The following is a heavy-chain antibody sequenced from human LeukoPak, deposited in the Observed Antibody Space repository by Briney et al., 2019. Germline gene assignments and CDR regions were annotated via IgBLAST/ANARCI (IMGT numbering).Heavy chain of an antibody. CDR3: AREAITMVRGVTYYYYGMDV. D-gene: IGHD3-10*01. CDR1: GYTFTSYG. Sequence: ASVKVSCKASGYTFTSYGISWVRQAPGQGLEWMGWISAYNGNTNYAQKLQGRVTMTTDTSTSTAYMELRSLRSDDMAVYYCAREAITMVRGVTYYYYGMDVWGQGTTVTVSS. CDR2: ISAYNGNT. V-gene: IGHV1-18*03. J-gene: IGHJ6*02.